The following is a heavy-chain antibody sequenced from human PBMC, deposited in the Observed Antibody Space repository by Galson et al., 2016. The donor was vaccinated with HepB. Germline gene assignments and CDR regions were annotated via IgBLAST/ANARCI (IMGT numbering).Heavy chain of an antibody. CDR2: VYDNGNT. Sequence: ETLSLTCTVSGVSMSDYYWNWIRRPPGKGLERIGYVYDNGNTKYNPALKSRVIISVDTSKSKFSLRLKSVTAADTAVYYGAAGRLVAAYYDSVFGYGLGVWGQGTTLSVS. D-gene: IGHD5-12*01. V-gene: IGHV4-59*01. CDR1: GVSMSDYY. CDR3: AAGRLVAAYYDSVFGYGLGV. J-gene: IGHJ6*02.